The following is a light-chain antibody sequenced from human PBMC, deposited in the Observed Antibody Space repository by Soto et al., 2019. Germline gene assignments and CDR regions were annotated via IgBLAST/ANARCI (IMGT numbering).Light chain of an antibody. CDR1: QTITNY. J-gene: IGKJ1*01. Sequence: DIQMTQSPSSLSASVGDRVTITCRASQTITNYLNWYQQKPGKAPKLLIYAASTLLSGVPSRFTAGRSGTDFTLTIDSLQPEDFATYFCPQSYSSQWTFGQETKVEI. CDR3: PQSYSSQWT. V-gene: IGKV1-39*01. CDR2: AAS.